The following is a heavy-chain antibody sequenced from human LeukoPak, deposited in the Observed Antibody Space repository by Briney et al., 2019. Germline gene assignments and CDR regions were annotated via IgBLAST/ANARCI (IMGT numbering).Heavy chain of an antibody. V-gene: IGHV3-11*01. CDR2: ISYTGTTI. Sequence: GGSLKLSCAASGFTFSDYYMTWIRQAPGKGLEWLSYISYTGTTISYADSVKGRFTISRDNSKNTLYLQMNSLRAEDTAVYYCAKELYGDYENGDYWGQGTLVTVSS. CDR1: GFTFSDYY. CDR3: AKELYGDYENGDY. D-gene: IGHD4-17*01. J-gene: IGHJ4*02.